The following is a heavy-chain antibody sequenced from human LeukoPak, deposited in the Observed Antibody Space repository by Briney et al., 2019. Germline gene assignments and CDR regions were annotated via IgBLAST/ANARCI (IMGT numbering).Heavy chain of an antibody. D-gene: IGHD6-19*01. V-gene: IGHV4-39*07. CDR2: IYYSGST. J-gene: IGHJ4*02. CDR3: ARRSLWLAFDY. Sequence: SETLSLTCTVSGGSISSSSYYWGWIRQPPGKGLEWIGSIYYSGSTYYNPSLKSRVTISVDTSKNQFSLKLSSVTAADTAVYYCARRSLWLAFDYWGQGTLVTVSS. CDR1: GGSISSSSYY.